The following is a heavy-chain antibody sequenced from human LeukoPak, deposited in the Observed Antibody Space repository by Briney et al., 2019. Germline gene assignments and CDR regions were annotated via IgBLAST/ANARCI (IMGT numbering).Heavy chain of an antibody. Sequence: ASVKVSCKASGYTFATYGVSWARQAPGQGLEWMGWISAYNGNTNYAQKLQGRVTMTTDTSTSTAYMELRSLRSDDTAVYYCARNTFIVVVPAAIENWFDPWGQGTLVTVSS. J-gene: IGHJ5*02. CDR2: ISAYNGNT. CDR1: GYTFATYG. D-gene: IGHD2-2*01. V-gene: IGHV1-18*01. CDR3: ARNTFIVVVPAAIENWFDP.